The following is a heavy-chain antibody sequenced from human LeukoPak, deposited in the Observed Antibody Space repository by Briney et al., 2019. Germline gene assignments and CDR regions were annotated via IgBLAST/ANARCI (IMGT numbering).Heavy chain of an antibody. CDR1: GDSVSSNIAA. CDR2: TYYRSKWLN. J-gene: IGHJ3*02. D-gene: IGHD2-21*01. V-gene: IGHV6-1*01. Sequence: SQTLSLTCVISGDSVSSNIAAWNWIRQSPSRGLEWLGRTYYRSKWLNDYAVYVKSRITINPDTSKNQFSLHLNSVTPDDTAVYYCARGFAHIAPGALDIWGQGTTVTAS. CDR3: ARGFAHIAPGALDI.